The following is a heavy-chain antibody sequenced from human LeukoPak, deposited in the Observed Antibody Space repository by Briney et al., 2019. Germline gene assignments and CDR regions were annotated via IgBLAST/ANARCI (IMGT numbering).Heavy chain of an antibody. CDR1: GYRFSSNH. Sequence: ASVKVSCKASGYRFSSNHMHWVRQAPGQGLEWMGIIKPGGGGTTYAQKFQGRIALTRDTSTTTFYVDLNNLRFEDTAVYYCARDSNWAFDSWGQGTLVTVSS. CDR3: ARDSNWAFDS. CDR2: IKPGGGGT. D-gene: IGHD1-1*01. J-gene: IGHJ4*02. V-gene: IGHV1-46*01.